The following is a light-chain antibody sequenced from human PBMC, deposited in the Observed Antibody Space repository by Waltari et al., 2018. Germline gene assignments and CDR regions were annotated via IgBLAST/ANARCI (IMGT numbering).Light chain of an antibody. CDR3: QQYYTVSRT. CDR1: ETILFNSNNKNY. V-gene: IGKV4-1*01. J-gene: IGKJ1*01. Sequence: DIVMTQSPDSLAVPLGERATINCKSSETILFNSNNKNYLAWYQQKAGQPPKLLVYWASTRESGVPDRFSGNGSGTDFTLTISSLQAEDVAVYYCQQYYTVSRTFGQGTRVEIK. CDR2: WAS.